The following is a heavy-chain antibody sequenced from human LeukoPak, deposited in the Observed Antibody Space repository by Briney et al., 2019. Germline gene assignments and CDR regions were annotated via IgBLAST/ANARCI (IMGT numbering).Heavy chain of an antibody. CDR1: GYSFSSNW. CDR3: ARRLTVTTSLGWFDP. V-gene: IGHV5-51*01. CDR2: IYPGDSDT. D-gene: IGHD4-17*01. J-gene: IGHJ5*02. Sequence: GESLKISCKGSGYSFSSNWIAWVRQMPGKGLEWMGIIYPGDSDTRYSPSFQGQVTFSVGKSINTAYLQWSSLKASDTAIYYCARRLTVTTSLGWFDPGAREPWSPSPQ.